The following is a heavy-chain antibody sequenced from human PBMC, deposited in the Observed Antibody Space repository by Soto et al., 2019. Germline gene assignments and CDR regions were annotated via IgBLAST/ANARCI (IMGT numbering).Heavy chain of an antibody. D-gene: IGHD6-13*01. CDR2: ISYDGSNK. CDR1: GFTFSSYG. J-gene: IGHJ4*02. V-gene: IGHV3-30*18. CDR3: AKDRWSGSPPEFDY. Sequence: QVQLVESGGGVVQPGRSLRLSCAASGFTFSSYGMHWVRQAPGKGLEWVAVISYDGSNKYYADSVKGRFTISRDNSKNTLYLQMNSLRAEDTAVYYCAKDRWSGSPPEFDYWGQGTLVTVSS.